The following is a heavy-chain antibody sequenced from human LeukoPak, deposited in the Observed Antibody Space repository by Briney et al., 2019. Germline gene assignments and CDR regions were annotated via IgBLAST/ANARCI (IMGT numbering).Heavy chain of an antibody. CDR1: GFTFSSYS. J-gene: IGHJ4*02. CDR2: ISSSSSYI. Sequence: GGSLRLSCAASGFTFSSYSMNWVRQAPGKGLEWVSSISSSSSYIYYADSVKGQFTISRDNAKNSLYLQMNSLRAEDTAVYYCARDRVSSSGWFFDYWGQGTLVTVSS. CDR3: ARDRVSSSGWFFDY. V-gene: IGHV3-21*01. D-gene: IGHD6-19*01.